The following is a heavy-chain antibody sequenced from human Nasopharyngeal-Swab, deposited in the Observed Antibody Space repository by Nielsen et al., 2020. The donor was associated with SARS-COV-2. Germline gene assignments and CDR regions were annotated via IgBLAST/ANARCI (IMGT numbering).Heavy chain of an antibody. CDR3: ASGPFGPGDCYYYYGLDV. D-gene: IGHD3/OR15-3a*01. V-gene: IGHV4-38-2*01. CDR2: IHNSGTP. J-gene: IGHJ6*02. Sequence: WIRQPPGKGLEWIGSIHNSGTPYYIPSLKSRVTISVDTSKNQFSLKMRSVTAADTAVYYCASGPFGPGDCYYYYGLDVWGQGTTVTVSS.